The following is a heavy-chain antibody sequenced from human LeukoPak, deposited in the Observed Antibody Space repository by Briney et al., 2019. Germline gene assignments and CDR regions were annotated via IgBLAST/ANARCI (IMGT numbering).Heavy chain of an antibody. Sequence: ASVEVSCKASGYTFTGYYMHWVRQAPGQGLEWMGWINPNSGGTNYAQKFQGRVTMTRDTSISTAYMELSRLRSDDTAVYYCARVVGGNYYGSETDDYWGQGTLVTVSS. CDR3: ARVVGGNYYGSETDDY. J-gene: IGHJ4*02. CDR2: INPNSGGT. V-gene: IGHV1-2*02. CDR1: GYTFTGYY. D-gene: IGHD3-10*01.